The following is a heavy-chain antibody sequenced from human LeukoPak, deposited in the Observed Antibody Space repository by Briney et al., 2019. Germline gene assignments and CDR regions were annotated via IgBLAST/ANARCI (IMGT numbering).Heavy chain of an antibody. CDR3: ARDAAGQMGWLQFRYYYYYMDV. D-gene: IGHD5-24*01. J-gene: IGHJ6*03. CDR1: GYTFTSYY. Sequence: ASVKVSCKASGYTFTSYYMHWVRQAPGQGLEWMGIINPSGGSTSYAQKFQGRVTMTRDMSTSTVYMELSSLRSEDTAVYYCARDAAGQMGWLQFRYYYYYMDVWGKGTTVTVSS. CDR2: INPSGGST. V-gene: IGHV1-46*01.